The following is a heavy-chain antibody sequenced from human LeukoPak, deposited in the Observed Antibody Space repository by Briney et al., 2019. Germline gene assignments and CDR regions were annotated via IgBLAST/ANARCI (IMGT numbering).Heavy chain of an antibody. CDR3: ARAAAGTLTFDY. Sequence: SETLSLTCTVSGGSISSGGYYWSWIRQPPGKGLEWIGYIYYSGSTYYNPSLKSRVTISVDTSKNQFSLKLSSVTAADTAVYYCARAAAGTLTFDYWGQGTLVTVSS. D-gene: IGHD6-13*01. CDR2: IYYSGST. CDR1: GGSISSGGYY. J-gene: IGHJ4*02. V-gene: IGHV4-30-4*01.